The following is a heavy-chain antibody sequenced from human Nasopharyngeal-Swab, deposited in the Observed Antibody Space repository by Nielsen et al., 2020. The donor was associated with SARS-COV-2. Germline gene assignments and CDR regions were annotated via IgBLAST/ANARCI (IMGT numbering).Heavy chain of an antibody. CDR1: GFTFSSYW. CDR3: LRGPSSGYANDAFGF. J-gene: IGHJ3*01. CDR2: INTDGTST. D-gene: IGHD2-2*01. Sequence: GGSLRLSCAASGFTFSSYWMHWVRQAPGKGLEWVSRINTDGTSTRYADSVKGRLTIARDNAKNTLYMQMNSLRDEDTAVYYCLRGPSSGYANDAFGFWCQGTMVTVSS. V-gene: IGHV3-74*01.